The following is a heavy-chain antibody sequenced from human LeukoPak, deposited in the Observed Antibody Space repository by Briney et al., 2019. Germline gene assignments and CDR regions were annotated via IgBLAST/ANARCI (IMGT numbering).Heavy chain of an antibody. CDR1: GGSISSGGYS. V-gene: IGHV4-30-2*01. D-gene: IGHD1-26*01. CDR2: IYHSGST. CDR3: ARGDGSYYFDY. Sequence: NPSETLSLTCAVSGGSISSGGYSWSWIRQPPGKGLEWIGYIYHSGSTYYNPSLKSRVTISVDRSKNQFSLKLSSVTAADTAVYYCARGDGSYYFDYWGQGTLVTVSS. J-gene: IGHJ4*02.